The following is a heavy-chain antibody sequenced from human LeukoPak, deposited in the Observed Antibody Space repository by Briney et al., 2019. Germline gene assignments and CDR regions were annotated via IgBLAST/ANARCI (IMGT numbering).Heavy chain of an antibody. CDR3: ARDLVDTAMANYYYYYGMDV. V-gene: IGHV4-31*03. CDR2: IYYSGST. CDR1: GGSISSGGYY. Sequence: SQTLSLTCTVSGGSISSGGYYWSWIRQHPGKGPEWIVYIYYSGSTYYNPSLKSRVTTSVDTSKNQFSLKLSSVTAADTAVYYCARDLVDTAMANYYYYYGMDVWGQGTTVTVSS. J-gene: IGHJ6*02. D-gene: IGHD5-18*01.